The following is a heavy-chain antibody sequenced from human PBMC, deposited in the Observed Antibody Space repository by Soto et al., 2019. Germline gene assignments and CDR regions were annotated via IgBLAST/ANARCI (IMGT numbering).Heavy chain of an antibody. CDR2: INHSGST. V-gene: IGHV4-34*01. J-gene: IGHJ5*02. CDR3: ARGFGGYVWFDP. D-gene: IGHD3-16*01. CDR1: GGSFSGHY. Sequence: PSESLSLTCAVYGGSFSGHYWSWIRQPPGKGLEWIGEINHSGSTNYNPSLKSRVTISVDTSKNQFSLKLSSVTAADTAVYYCARGFGGYVWFDPWGQGTLVTVSS.